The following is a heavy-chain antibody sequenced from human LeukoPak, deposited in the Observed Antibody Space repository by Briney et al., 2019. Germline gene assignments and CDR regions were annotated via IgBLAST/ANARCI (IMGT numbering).Heavy chain of an antibody. Sequence: PSETLSLTCTVSGGSISSYYWSWVRQPPGKGLEWIGYIYYSGSTNYNPSLKSRVTISVDTSKNQFSLKLSSVTAADTAVYYCARVSSSWNYYYYYMDVWGKGTTVTVFS. V-gene: IGHV4-59*01. D-gene: IGHD6-13*01. J-gene: IGHJ6*03. CDR2: IYYSGST. CDR3: ARVSSSWNYYYYYMDV. CDR1: GGSISSYY.